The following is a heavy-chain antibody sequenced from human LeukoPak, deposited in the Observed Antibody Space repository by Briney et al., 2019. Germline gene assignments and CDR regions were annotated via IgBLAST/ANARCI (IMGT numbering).Heavy chain of an antibody. CDR1: GYTLTELS. CDR3: ATAGGGKQQLGYYYYYYYMDV. D-gene: IGHD6-13*01. V-gene: IGHV1-24*01. Sequence: GASVKVSCKVSGYTLTELSMHWVRQAPGKGLEWMGGFDPEDGETIYAQKFQGRVTMTEDTSTDTAYMELSSLRSEDTAVYYCATAGGGKQQLGYYYYYYYMDVWGKGTTVTVSS. CDR2: FDPEDGET. J-gene: IGHJ6*03.